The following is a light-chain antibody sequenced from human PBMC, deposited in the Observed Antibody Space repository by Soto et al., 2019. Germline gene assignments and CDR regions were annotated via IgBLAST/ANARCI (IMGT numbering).Light chain of an antibody. CDR3: QHYNSYSEA. CDR1: QSISSW. J-gene: IGKJ1*01. CDR2: DAS. Sequence: DITMTQSPATLSASVGDRVTITCRASQSISSWLAWYQQKPGKAPKLLIYDASSLEGGVPSRFSGSGSGTEFTLTISSLQPDDFATYYCQHYNSYSEAFGQRAKVDI. V-gene: IGKV1-5*01.